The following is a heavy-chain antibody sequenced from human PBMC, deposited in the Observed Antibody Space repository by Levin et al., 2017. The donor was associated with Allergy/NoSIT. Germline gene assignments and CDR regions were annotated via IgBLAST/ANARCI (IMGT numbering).Heavy chain of an antibody. CDR2: IKRDGSEK. V-gene: IGHV3-7*01. J-gene: IGHJ4*02. CDR3: ARDNFDEGSYGDFDY. Sequence: GGSLRLSCAASGFTFSRFWMSWVRQAPGKGLEWVANIKRDGSEKYYVDSVKGRFTISRDNAKNSLYLQMNSLRAEDTAVYYCARDNFDEGSYGDFDYWGQGTLVTVSS. D-gene: IGHD1-26*01. CDR1: GFTFSRFW.